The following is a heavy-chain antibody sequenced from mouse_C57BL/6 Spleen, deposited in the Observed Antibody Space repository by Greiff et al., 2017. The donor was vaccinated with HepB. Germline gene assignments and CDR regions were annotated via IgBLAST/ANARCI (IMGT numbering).Heavy chain of an antibody. CDR3: AGGSFAY. J-gene: IGHJ3*01. Sequence: VMLVESGAELVRPGASVKLSCKASGYTFTDYYINWVKQRPGQGLEWIARIYPGSGNTYYNEKFKGKATLTAEKSSSTAYMQLSSLTSEDSAVYFCAGGSFAYWGQGPLVTVSA. CDR2: IYPGSGNT. V-gene: IGHV1-76*01. CDR1: GYTFTDYY.